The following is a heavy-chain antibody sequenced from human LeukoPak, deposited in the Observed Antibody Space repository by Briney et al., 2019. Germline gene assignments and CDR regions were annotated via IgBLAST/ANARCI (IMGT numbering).Heavy chain of an antibody. D-gene: IGHD2-21*02. CDR1: GFTVSSNY. CDR3: ARGGVVTAIGH. CDR2: IYSGGST. Sequence: GGSLRLSCAASGFTVSSNYVSWVRQAPGKGLEWVSVIYSGGSTYYADSVKGRFTISRDNSKNTLYLQMNSLRAEDTAVYYCARGGVVTAIGHWGQGTLVTVSS. J-gene: IGHJ4*02. V-gene: IGHV3-53*01.